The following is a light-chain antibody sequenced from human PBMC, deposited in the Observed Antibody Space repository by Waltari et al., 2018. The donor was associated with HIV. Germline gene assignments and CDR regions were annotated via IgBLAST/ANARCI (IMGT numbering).Light chain of an antibody. CDR3: QSFDSGLTAVV. CDR2: DNN. CDR1: SSHLGAGFD. V-gene: IGLV1-40*01. Sequence: QSVLTQPPSVSGAPGQRVSIPCTGSSSHLGAGFDAHWYQQLPGAAPRLLIYDNNNRPSGVPGRFSGSRSGTSASLAITGLQADDEADYYCQSFDSGLTAVVFGGGTKLTVL. J-gene: IGLJ2*01.